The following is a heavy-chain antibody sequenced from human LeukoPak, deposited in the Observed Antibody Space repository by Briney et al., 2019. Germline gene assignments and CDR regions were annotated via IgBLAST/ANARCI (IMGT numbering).Heavy chain of an antibody. J-gene: IGHJ3*02. CDR1: GFTFSSYS. Sequence: PGGSLRLSCAASGFTFSSYSMNWVRQAPGKGLEWVSYISSSSSTIYYADSVKGRFTISRDNAKNSLYLQMSSLRAEDTAVYYCASLYDSSGYTWDDAFDIWGQGTMVTVSS. D-gene: IGHD3-22*01. CDR3: ASLYDSSGYTWDDAFDI. V-gene: IGHV3-48*01. CDR2: ISSSSSTI.